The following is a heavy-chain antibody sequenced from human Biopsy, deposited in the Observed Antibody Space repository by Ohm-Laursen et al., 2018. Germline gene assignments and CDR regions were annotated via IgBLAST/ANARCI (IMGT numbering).Heavy chain of an antibody. CDR1: GYTFTSHD. CDR2: MSPNTGNT. J-gene: IGHJ4*02. V-gene: IGHV1-8*01. CDR3: ARWETTLGRSLDS. D-gene: IGHD1-26*01. Sequence: SVSVSCPPSGYTFTSHDINWVRQATGQGLESMGWMSPNTGNTVYAQRFQDRVTMTSDTSTGTAYMELTSLTSDDTAVYFCARWETTLGRSLDSWGQGTLVAVSS.